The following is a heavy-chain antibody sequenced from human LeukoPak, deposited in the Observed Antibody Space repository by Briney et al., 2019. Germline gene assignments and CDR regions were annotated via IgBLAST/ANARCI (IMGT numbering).Heavy chain of an antibody. CDR3: ARRRGWKQQLVYFDY. V-gene: IGHV4-59*08. CDR2: LFHSGTP. D-gene: IGHD6-13*01. J-gene: IGHJ4*02. Sequence: PSETLSLTCTVSGGSISNYYWSWIRQPPGKGLEWIGYLFHSGTPRYNPSHKSRVTISADTSKNQFFLTLNSTTAADTAVYYCARRRGWKQQLVYFDYWGQGTLATVSS. CDR1: GGSISNYY.